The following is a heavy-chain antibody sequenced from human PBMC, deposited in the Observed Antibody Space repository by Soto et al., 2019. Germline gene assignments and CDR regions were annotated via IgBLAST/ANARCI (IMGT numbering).Heavy chain of an antibody. CDR3: VRVVAIPGYPDN. CDR2: IVPTVDTS. Sequence: QVQLVQSGAEVRQPASSVKVSCKTSGATFSSYAITWVRQAPGQGLEWMGGIVPTVDTSTYAQKFQGRVTITADKSTNTVYMELSSLRSDDTAVYYCVRVVAIPGYPDNWGQGTLVTVSS. J-gene: IGHJ4*02. D-gene: IGHD5-12*01. CDR1: GATFSSYA. V-gene: IGHV1-69*14.